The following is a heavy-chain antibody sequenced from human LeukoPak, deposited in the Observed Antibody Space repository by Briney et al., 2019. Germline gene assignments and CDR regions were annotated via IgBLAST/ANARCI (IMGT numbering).Heavy chain of an antibody. D-gene: IGHD3-16*01. V-gene: IGHV3-21*01. CDR1: GFTFGSYS. CDR3: ARDLSLGAPGGFDY. J-gene: IGHJ4*02. Sequence: GGSLRLSCAASGFTFGSYSMNWVRQAPRKGLEWVSTISSSSTYIYYADSVKGRFTISRDNAENSVYLQMDSLRGDDTAVYYCARDLSLGAPGGFDYWGQGTLVTVSS. CDR2: ISSSSTYI.